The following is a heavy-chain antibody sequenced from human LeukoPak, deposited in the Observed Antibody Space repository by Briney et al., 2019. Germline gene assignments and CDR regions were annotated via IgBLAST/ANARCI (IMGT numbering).Heavy chain of an antibody. D-gene: IGHD2-2*01. V-gene: IGHV3-21*01. J-gene: IGHJ4*02. Sequence: GGSLRLSCAASGFTFSSYSMNWVRQAPGKGLEWVSSISSRSSYIYYADSVKGRFTISRDNAKNSLYLKMNSLRAEDTAVYYCARGSSTNGEYYFDYWGQGTLVTVSS. CDR2: ISSRSSYI. CDR1: GFTFSSYS. CDR3: ARGSSTNGEYYFDY.